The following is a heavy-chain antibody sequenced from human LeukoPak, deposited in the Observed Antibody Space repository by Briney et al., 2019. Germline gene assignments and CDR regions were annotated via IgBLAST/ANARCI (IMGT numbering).Heavy chain of an antibody. CDR1: GGSISSPSYY. CDR2: ISYSVSA. D-gene: IGHD1-14*01. V-gene: IGHV4-39*01. CDR3: VRHEHNPQFDP. Sequence: SETLSLTCTVSGGSISSPSYYWAWVRQPPGKGQECIGSISYSVSAHYYPSLKSRVTISIDTSKNQFSLKLSSVTAADTAVYYCVRHEHNPQFDPWGQGTLVTVSS. J-gene: IGHJ5*02.